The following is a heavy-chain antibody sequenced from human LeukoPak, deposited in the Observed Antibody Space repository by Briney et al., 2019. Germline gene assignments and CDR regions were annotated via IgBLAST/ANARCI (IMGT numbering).Heavy chain of an antibody. CDR1: GGSISSYY. Sequence: SETLSLTCTVSGGSISSYYWSWIRQPAGKGLEWIGRIYTSGSTYYNPSLKSRVTISVDTSKNQFSLKLSSVTAADTAVYYCARVRPGYSSGWYLGGWFDPWGQGTLVTVSS. CDR3: ARVRPGYSSGWYLGGWFDP. V-gene: IGHV4-4*07. CDR2: IYTSGST. D-gene: IGHD6-19*01. J-gene: IGHJ5*02.